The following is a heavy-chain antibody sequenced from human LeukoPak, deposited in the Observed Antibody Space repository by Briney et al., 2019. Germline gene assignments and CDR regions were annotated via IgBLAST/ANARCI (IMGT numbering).Heavy chain of an antibody. V-gene: IGHV1-46*01. CDR1: GYTFTSYY. CDR2: INPSGGST. Sequence: ASVKVSCKASGYTFTSYYMHWVRQAPGQGLEWMGIINPSGGSTSYAQKFQGRVTMTRDMSTSTVYMELSSLRSEDTAVYYCARWRYCGGDCYRGAFDIWGQGTMVTVSS. J-gene: IGHJ3*02. CDR3: ARWRYCGGDCYRGAFDI. D-gene: IGHD2-21*02.